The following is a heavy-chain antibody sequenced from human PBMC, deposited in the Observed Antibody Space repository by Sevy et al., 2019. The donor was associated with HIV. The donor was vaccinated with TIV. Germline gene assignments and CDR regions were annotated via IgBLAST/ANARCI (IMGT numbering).Heavy chain of an antibody. CDR1: GYTFTGYY. Sequence: ASVKVSCKASGYTFTGYYMHWVRQAPGQGLEWMGRINPNSGGTNYAQKFQGRVTMTRDTSISTAYMELSRLRSDDTAVYYCARVGSEYYYDGSGYYYFDYWGQGTLVTVSS. CDR2: INPNSGGT. V-gene: IGHV1-2*06. D-gene: IGHD3-22*01. CDR3: ARVGSEYYYDGSGYYYFDY. J-gene: IGHJ4*02.